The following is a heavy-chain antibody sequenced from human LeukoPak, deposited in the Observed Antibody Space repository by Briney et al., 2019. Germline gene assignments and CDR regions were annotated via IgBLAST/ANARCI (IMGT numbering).Heavy chain of an antibody. CDR2: ISSSSSTI. Sequence: GGSLRLSCAASGFTFSSYSMNWVRQAPGKGLEWVSYISSSSSTIYYADSVKGRFTISRDNAKNSLYLQMDSLRAEDTAVYYCARSNTVVNLYYYYYMDVWGKGTTVTVSS. V-gene: IGHV3-48*04. J-gene: IGHJ6*03. CDR3: ARSNTVVNLYYYYYMDV. CDR1: GFTFSSYS. D-gene: IGHD4-23*01.